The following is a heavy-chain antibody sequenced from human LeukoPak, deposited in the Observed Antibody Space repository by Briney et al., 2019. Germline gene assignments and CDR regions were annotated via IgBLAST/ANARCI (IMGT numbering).Heavy chain of an antibody. CDR3: ARGRYSYAYDY. CDR2: INPNSGGT. CDR1: GYTFTTYY. V-gene: IGHV1-2*04. Sequence: GASVKVSCKASGYTFTTYYMHWVRQAPGQGLEWMGWINPNSGGTNYAQRFQGWVTMTRGTSISTVYMELSSLKSDDTAVYYCARGRYSYAYDYWGQGTLVTVSS. D-gene: IGHD5-18*01. J-gene: IGHJ4*02.